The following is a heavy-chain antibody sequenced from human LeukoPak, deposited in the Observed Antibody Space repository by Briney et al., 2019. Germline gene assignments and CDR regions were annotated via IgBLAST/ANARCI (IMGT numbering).Heavy chain of an antibody. Sequence: PGGSLRLSCAASGFTFDDYAMHWVRQAPGKGLEWVSLISWDGGRTFYADSVKGRFTISRDNSKNSLYLQMSSLRAEDTAVYYCARAQNGVWDYWGQGTLVTVSS. D-gene: IGHD2-8*01. V-gene: IGHV3-43D*04. CDR3: ARAQNGVWDY. CDR1: GFTFDDYA. J-gene: IGHJ4*02. CDR2: ISWDGGRT.